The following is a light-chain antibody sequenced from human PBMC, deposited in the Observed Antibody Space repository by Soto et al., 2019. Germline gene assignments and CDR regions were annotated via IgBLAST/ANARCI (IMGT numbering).Light chain of an antibody. CDR1: QTVSSS. J-gene: IGKJ2*01. Sequence: EIVLTQSPATLSLSPGERATLSCRASQTVSSSLAWYQQKPGQAPRLLIYEASNRATGIPARFSGSGSGADFTLTISSLEPEDFATYYCQQYNSYLYTFGQGTKVDIK. V-gene: IGKV3-11*01. CDR3: QQYNSYLYT. CDR2: EAS.